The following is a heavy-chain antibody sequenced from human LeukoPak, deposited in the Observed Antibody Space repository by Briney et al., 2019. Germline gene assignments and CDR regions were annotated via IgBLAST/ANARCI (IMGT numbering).Heavy chain of an antibody. CDR1: GFTVSSNY. V-gene: IGHV3-53*05. CDR3: AKFQYSYATGDAFDI. D-gene: IGHD5-18*01. Sequence: GGSLRLSCAASGFTVSSNYMSWVRQAPGKGLEWVSVIYSGGSTYYADSVKGRFTTSRDNSKNTLYLQMNSLRAEDTAVYYCAKFQYSYATGDAFDIWGQGTVVTVSS. J-gene: IGHJ3*02. CDR2: IYSGGST.